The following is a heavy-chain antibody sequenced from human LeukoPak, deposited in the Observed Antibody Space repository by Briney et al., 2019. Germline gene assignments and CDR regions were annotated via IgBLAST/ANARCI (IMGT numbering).Heavy chain of an antibody. CDR1: GFXVSSNY. D-gene: IGHD5-18*01. CDR3: RIRLWPLDY. J-gene: IGHJ4*02. V-gene: IGHV3-30*03. CDR2: ISYDGSNK. Sequence: GGSLRLSCAASGFXVSSNYMSWVRQAPGKGLEWVAVISYDGSNKYYADSVKGRSTISRDNSKNTLYLQMNSLRAEDTAVYYCRIRLWPLDYWGQGTLVTVSS.